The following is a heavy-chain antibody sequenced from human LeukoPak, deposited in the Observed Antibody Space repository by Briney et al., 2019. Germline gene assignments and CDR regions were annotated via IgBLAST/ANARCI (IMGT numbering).Heavy chain of an antibody. Sequence: GGSLRLSCAASGFTFSSYAMSWVRQAPGKGLEWVSGISWNSGSIGYADSVKGRFTISRDNAKNSLYLQMNSLRAEDTALYYCAKDKGAVAGDAFDIWGQGTMITVSS. V-gene: IGHV3-9*01. D-gene: IGHD6-19*01. CDR1: GFTFSSYA. CDR2: ISWNSGSI. J-gene: IGHJ3*02. CDR3: AKDKGAVAGDAFDI.